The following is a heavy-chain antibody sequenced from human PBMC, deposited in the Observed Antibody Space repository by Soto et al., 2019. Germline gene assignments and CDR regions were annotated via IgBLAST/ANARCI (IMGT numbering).Heavy chain of an antibody. CDR3: ARGPGTMAKIDY. J-gene: IGHJ4*02. CDR2: IYYSGST. CDR1: GGSISSGGYY. Sequence: QVQLQESGPGLVKPSQTLSLTCTVSGGSISSGGYYWSWIRQHPGKGLEWIGYIYYSGSTYYNPSLKSRVTTSVDTAKIQFSLKLSSVTAADTAVYYCARGPGTMAKIDYWGQGTLMSVSS. V-gene: IGHV4-31*03. D-gene: IGHD3-10*01.